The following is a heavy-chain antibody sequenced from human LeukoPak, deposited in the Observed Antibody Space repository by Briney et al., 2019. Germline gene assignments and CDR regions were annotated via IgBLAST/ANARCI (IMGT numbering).Heavy chain of an antibody. J-gene: IGHJ4*02. CDR1: GGSFSGYY. CDR2: INHSGST. D-gene: IGHD2-2*01. Sequence: PSETLSLTCAVYGGSFSGYYWSWIRQPPGKGLEWNGEINHSGSTNYNPSLKSRVTISVDTTKNQFSLKLSSVTAPDTAVYYCARGHLAYCSSTSCYGYYFDYWGQGTLVTVSS. CDR3: ARGHLAYCSSTSCYGYYFDY. V-gene: IGHV4-34*01.